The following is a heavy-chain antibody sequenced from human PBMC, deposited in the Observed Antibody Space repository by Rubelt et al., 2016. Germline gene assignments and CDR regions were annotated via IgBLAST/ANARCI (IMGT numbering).Heavy chain of an antibody. Sequence: GKGLEWVSYISSGSSTIYYADSVKGRFTISRDNAKNSLYLQMNSLRAEDTAVYYCARDGGWSGYYLLDYWGQGILVTVSS. V-gene: IGHV3-48*04. J-gene: IGHJ4*02. CDR2: ISSGSSTI. D-gene: IGHD3-3*01. CDR3: ARDGGWSGYYLLDY.